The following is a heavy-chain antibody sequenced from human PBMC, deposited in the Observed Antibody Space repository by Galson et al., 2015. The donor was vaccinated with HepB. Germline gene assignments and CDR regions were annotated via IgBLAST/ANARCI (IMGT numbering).Heavy chain of an antibody. D-gene: IGHD4-23*01. CDR3: ARHPPFGSVNDYGGNFDY. CDR2: IYHTGTA. Sequence: LSLTCTVSGGSMSGYYWSWIRQSPGAGLEWIAYIYHTGTANYNPSLKSRVTISVDTSKNHFSLKMSSVTAANTAVYYCARHPPFGSVNDYGGNFDYWGQGTLVSVPS. V-gene: IGHV4-59*08. J-gene: IGHJ4*02. CDR1: GGSMSGYY.